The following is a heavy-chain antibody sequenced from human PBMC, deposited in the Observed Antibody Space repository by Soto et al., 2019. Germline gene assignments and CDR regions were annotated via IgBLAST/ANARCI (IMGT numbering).Heavy chain of an antibody. D-gene: IGHD1-26*01. CDR1: VFTFINAW. CDR2: IKSKTDGGTT. Sequence: PWGCLRLSCATSVFTFINAWMSWVRQAPGKGLEWVGRIKSKTDGGTTDYAAPVKGRFTISRDDSQNTLYLQMNSLKTEDTAVYYCTTDLLTQGIEWELLGGYWGQGTMVTVSS. V-gene: IGHV3-15*01. CDR3: TTDLLTQGIEWELLGGY. J-gene: IGHJ4*02.